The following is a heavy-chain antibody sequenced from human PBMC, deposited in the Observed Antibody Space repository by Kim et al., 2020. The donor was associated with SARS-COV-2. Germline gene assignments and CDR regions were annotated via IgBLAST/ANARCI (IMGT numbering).Heavy chain of an antibody. D-gene: IGHD6-19*01. CDR2: IWYDGSNK. J-gene: IGHJ4*02. V-gene: IGHV3-33*01. CDR3: ARDPAVAVAFPRYYFDY. Sequence: GGSLRLSCAASGFTFSSYGMHWVRQAPGKGLEWVAVIWYDGSNKYYADSVKGRFTISRDNSKNTLYLQMNSLRAEDTAVYYCARDPAVAVAFPRYYFDYWGQGTLVTVSS. CDR1: GFTFSSYG.